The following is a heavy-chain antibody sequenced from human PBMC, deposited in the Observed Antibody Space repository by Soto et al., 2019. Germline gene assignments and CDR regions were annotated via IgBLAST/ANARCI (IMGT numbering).Heavy chain of an antibody. CDR3: APYYYDSSGYRAPDY. D-gene: IGHD3-22*01. J-gene: IGHJ4*02. CDR2: IIPIFGTA. Sequence: SVKVSCKASGGTFSSYAISWVRQAPGQGLEWMGGIIPIFGTANYAQKFQGRVTITADESTSTAYMELSSLRSEDTAVYYCAPYYYDSSGYRAPDYWGQGTLVTVSS. V-gene: IGHV1-69*13. CDR1: GGTFSSYA.